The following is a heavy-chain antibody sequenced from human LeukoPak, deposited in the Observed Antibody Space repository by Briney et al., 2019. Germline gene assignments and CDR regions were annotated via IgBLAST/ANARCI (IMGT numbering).Heavy chain of an antibody. V-gene: IGHV3-30-3*01. CDR1: GFTFSSYD. Sequence: PGGSLRLSCAASGFTFSSYDIHWVRQAPGKGLEWVAVISYGGSNTYYAESVKARFTISRDNSKNTLYLQMNSLRAEDTAVYYCARGGNFEGSYYYYYYMDVWGKGTTVTVSS. CDR2: ISYGGSNT. J-gene: IGHJ6*03. CDR3: ARGGNFEGSYYYYYYMDV. D-gene: IGHD4-23*01.